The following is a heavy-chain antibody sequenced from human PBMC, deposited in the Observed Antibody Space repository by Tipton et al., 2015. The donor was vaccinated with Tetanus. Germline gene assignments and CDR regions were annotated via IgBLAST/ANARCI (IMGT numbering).Heavy chain of an antibody. CDR3: ARRSYCSSSRCFDAFDL. J-gene: IGHJ3*01. CDR1: GGSVRSGSYY. V-gene: IGHV4-61*01. D-gene: IGHD2-2*01. CDR2: ISNTGST. Sequence: TLSLTCTVSGGSVRSGSYYWNWIRQPPGKGLEWIGYISNTGSTSYNPSLQSRVSMSVDTSKNQFSLRLSSVTAADTAVYYCARRSYCSSSRCFDAFDLWGQGTMVTVSS.